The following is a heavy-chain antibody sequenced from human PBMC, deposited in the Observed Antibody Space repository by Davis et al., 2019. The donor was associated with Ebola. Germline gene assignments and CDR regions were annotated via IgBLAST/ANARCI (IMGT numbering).Heavy chain of an antibody. J-gene: IGHJ6*02. D-gene: IGHD3-22*01. V-gene: IGHV3-20*04. CDR2: INWNGGST. Sequence: GGSLRLSCAASGFTFDDYGMSWVRQAPGKGLEWVSGINWNGGSTGYADSVKGRFTLSRDNAKNSLYLQMNSLRAEDTALYYCASHSSHYYYYGMDVWGQGTTVTVSS. CDR3: ASHSSHYYYYGMDV. CDR1: GFTFDDYG.